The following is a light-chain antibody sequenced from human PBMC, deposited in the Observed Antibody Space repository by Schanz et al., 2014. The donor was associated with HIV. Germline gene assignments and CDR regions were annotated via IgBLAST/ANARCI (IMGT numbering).Light chain of an antibody. V-gene: IGKV1-17*01. CDR1: QGIGND. J-gene: IGKJ5*01. CDR3: QQYYSYPSIT. Sequence: DIQMTQSPSSLSASVGDRVTITCRASQGIGNDLGWYQQRPGKAPKRLIYAASTLQSGVPSRFSGSGSGTDFTLTISCLQSEDFATYYCQQYYSYPSITFGQGTRLEIK. CDR2: AAS.